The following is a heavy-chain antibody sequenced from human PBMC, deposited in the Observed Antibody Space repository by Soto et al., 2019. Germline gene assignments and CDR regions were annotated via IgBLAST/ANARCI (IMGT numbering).Heavy chain of an antibody. V-gene: IGHV3-23*01. D-gene: IGHD5-18*01. CDR3: ATDTLDY. CDR1: GFTFSSYA. CDR2: ISGSGGST. Sequence: GALRLSCAASGFTFSSYAMSWVRQAPGKGLEWVSAISGSGGSTYYADSEKGRFTISRDNSKNTLYLQMNSVRAEDTAVYYCATDTLDYWGQGTLVTVSS. J-gene: IGHJ4*02.